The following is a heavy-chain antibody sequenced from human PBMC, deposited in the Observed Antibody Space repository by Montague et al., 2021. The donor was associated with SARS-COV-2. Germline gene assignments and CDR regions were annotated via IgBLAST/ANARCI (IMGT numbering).Heavy chain of an antibody. Sequence: SETLSLTCAVYGGSFSGYYWSWIRQPPGKGLEWIGEINHSGSTNYNPSLKSRVTISMVTSKNQFSLKLSSVTAADTAVYYCARGVRQLGVRYYYYYIDVWDKGTTVTVSS. V-gene: IGHV4-34*01. CDR1: GGSFSGYY. CDR2: INHSGST. CDR3: ARGVRQLGVRYYYYYIDV. J-gene: IGHJ6*03. D-gene: IGHD6-6*01.